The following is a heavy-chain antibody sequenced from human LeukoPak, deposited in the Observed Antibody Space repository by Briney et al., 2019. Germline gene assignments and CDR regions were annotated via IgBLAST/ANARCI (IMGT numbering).Heavy chain of an antibody. J-gene: IGHJ3*02. CDR1: GGSFSGYY. Sequence: SETLSLTCAVYGGSFSGYYWSWIRQPPGKGLEWIGEINHSGGTNYNPSLKSRVTISVDTSKNQFSLKLSSVTAADTAVYYCARGLYSDLDAFDIWGQGTMVTVSS. D-gene: IGHD3-22*01. CDR3: ARGLYSDLDAFDI. V-gene: IGHV4-34*01. CDR2: INHSGGT.